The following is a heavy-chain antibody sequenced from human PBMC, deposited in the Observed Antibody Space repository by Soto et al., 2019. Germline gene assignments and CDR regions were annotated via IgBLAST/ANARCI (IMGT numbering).Heavy chain of an antibody. D-gene: IGHD5-18*01. CDR1: GYTFTDYD. Sequence: QVQLVQSGAEVRKPGASVKVSCKASGYTFTDYDINWVRQATGQGVEWMGWMSPNSGNTAYAQKFQGRVTMTRNTSISTAYMELSSLKSEDTAVYYCARRRGYSFDYWGQGALVTVSS. J-gene: IGHJ4*02. CDR3: ARRRGYSFDY. V-gene: IGHV1-8*01. CDR2: MSPNSGNT.